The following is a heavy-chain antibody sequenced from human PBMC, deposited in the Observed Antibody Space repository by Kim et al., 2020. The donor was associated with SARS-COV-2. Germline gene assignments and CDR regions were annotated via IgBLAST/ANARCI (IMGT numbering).Heavy chain of an antibody. Sequence: SETLSLTCTVSGYSISSGYYWGWIRQPPGKGLEWIGSIYHSGSTYYNPSLKSRVTISVDTSKNQFSLKLSSVTAADTAVYYCARAVAGTFDYWGQGTLVTVSS. V-gene: IGHV4-38-2*02. CDR2: IYHSGST. D-gene: IGHD6-19*01. CDR1: GYSISSGYY. J-gene: IGHJ4*02. CDR3: ARAVAGTFDY.